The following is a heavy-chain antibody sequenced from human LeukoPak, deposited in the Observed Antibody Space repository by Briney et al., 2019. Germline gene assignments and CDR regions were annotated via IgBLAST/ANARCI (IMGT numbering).Heavy chain of an antibody. V-gene: IGHV4-39*07. J-gene: IGHJ6*03. CDR1: SGSISTSNYY. CDR2: IFYSGST. Sequence: PSETLSLTCTVSSGSISTSNYYWGWVRQPPGKALEWIGNIFYSGSTYYSPSLKSRVTISLDTSRNQFSLKLSSVTAADTAVYYCARGPYYYMDVWGKGTTVTVSS. CDR3: ARGPYYYMDV.